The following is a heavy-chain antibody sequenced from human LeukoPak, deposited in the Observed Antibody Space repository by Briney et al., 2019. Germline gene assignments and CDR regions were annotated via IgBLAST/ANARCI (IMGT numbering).Heavy chain of an antibody. CDR2: FDPEDGET. D-gene: IGHD7-27*01. CDR3: AADRNWGKGYYFDY. J-gene: IGHJ4*02. CDR1: GYTLAELS. Sequence: ASVKVSCKVSGYTLAELSMHWVRQAPGKGLEWMGGFDPEDGETIYAQRFQGRVTMTEDTSTDTAYMELSSLRSEDTAVYYCAADRNWGKGYYFDYWGQGTLVTVSS. V-gene: IGHV1-24*01.